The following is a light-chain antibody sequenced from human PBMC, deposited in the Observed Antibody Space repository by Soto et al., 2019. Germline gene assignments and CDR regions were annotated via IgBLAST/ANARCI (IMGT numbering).Light chain of an antibody. J-gene: IGKJ1*01. CDR1: QNIRSR. V-gene: IGKV1-5*01. CDR2: AAS. CDR3: QQYNSYST. Sequence: DFQMTQSPSPLSASVGDRVTITCRASQNIRSRLAWFQQKPGKAPKLLIYAASSLQSGVPSRFSGSGSGTEFTLTISSLQPDDFATYYCQQYNSYSTFGQGTKVDI.